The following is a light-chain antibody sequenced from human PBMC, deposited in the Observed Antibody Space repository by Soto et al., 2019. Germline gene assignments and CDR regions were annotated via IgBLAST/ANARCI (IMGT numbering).Light chain of an antibody. V-gene: IGKV3D-20*02. J-gene: IGKJ5*01. CDR1: QSVSNNY. CDR2: GAS. CDR3: QQRQYWPPIT. Sequence: EIVLTQSPGTLSLSPGERATLSCRASQSVSNNYLAWYQQKPGQAPRLLIYGASSRATGIPARFSGSGSGTDFTLTISSLEPEDFAIYYCQQRQYWPPITFGQGTRLEIK.